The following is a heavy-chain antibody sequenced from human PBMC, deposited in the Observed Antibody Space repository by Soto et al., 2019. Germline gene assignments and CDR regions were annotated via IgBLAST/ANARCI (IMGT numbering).Heavy chain of an antibody. V-gene: IGHV3-9*01. CDR1: GFTFDDYA. D-gene: IGHD1-1*01. CDR3: AKGGTTGTISAFDI. J-gene: IGHJ3*02. CDR2: ISWNSGSI. Sequence: GGSLRLSCAASGFTFDDYAMHWVRQAPGKGLEWVSGISWNSGSIGYADSVKGRFTISRDNAKNSLYLQMNSLRAEDTALYYCAKGGTTGTISAFDIWGQGTMVTVSS.